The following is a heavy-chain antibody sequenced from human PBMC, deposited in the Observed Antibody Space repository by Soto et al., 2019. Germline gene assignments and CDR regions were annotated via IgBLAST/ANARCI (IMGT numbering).Heavy chain of an antibody. V-gene: IGHV3-21*01. D-gene: IGHD3-10*01. CDR1: GFTFSSYS. CDR3: ARPSQWFVDY. Sequence: EVQLVESGGGLVKPGGSLRLSCAASGFTFSSYSMNWVRQAPGKGLEWVSSISSSSSYIYYADSVKGRFTISRDNAKNSLYLQMNGLRAEDAAVYYCARPSQWFVDYWGQGTLVTVSS. CDR2: ISSSSSYI. J-gene: IGHJ4*02.